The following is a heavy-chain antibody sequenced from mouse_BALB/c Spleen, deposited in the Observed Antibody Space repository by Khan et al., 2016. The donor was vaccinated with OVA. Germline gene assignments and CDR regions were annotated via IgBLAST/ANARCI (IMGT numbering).Heavy chain of an antibody. D-gene: IGHD3-2*02. CDR3: ARAGYGGFAH. CDR1: GYTFTDFL. V-gene: IGHV1-77*01. Sequence: QVQLQQSGPELVKPGASVKMSCKASGYTFTDFLISWLKQRPGQGLEWIGEIYPGSGYIYYNEKFKGKATLTSDKSSNTAYMPLSSLTSEDSAVYYCARAGYGGFAHWGQGTLVTVSA. CDR2: IYPGSGYI. J-gene: IGHJ3*01.